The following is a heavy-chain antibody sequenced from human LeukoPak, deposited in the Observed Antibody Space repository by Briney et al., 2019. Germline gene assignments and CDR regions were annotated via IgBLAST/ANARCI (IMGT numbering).Heavy chain of an antibody. V-gene: IGHV4-4*07. Sequence: SETRSLTCTVSGGSISSYYWSWIRQPAGKGLEWIGRIYTSGSTNYNPSLKSRVTMSVDTSKNQFSLKLSSVTAADTAVYYCARDPPHYYDSSGYYYEDAFDIWGQGTMVTVSS. CDR2: IYTSGST. CDR1: GGSISSYY. J-gene: IGHJ3*02. D-gene: IGHD3-22*01. CDR3: ARDPPHYYDSSGYYYEDAFDI.